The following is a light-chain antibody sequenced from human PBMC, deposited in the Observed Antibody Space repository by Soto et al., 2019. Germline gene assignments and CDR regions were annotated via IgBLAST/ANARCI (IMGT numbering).Light chain of an antibody. CDR3: SSYTSSSTRV. CDR1: SSDVGGYNY. CDR2: EVS. Sequence: QSALTQRASVSGSPGQSITISCTGTSSDVGGYNYVSWYQQHPGKAPKLMIYEVSNRPSGVSNRFSGSKSGNTASLTISGLQAEDEADYYCSSYTSSSTRVFGEGTKVTVL. V-gene: IGLV2-14*01. J-gene: IGLJ2*01.